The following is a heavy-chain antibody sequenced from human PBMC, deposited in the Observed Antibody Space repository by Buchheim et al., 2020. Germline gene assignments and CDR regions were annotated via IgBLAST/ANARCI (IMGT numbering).Heavy chain of an antibody. J-gene: IGHJ6*02. D-gene: IGHD3-22*01. CDR3: ARDRPYYDSGGYYRLDYYYYYGMDV. Sequence: QVQLQESGPGLVKPSGTLSLTCAVSGGSISSSNWWSWVRQPPGKGLEWIGEIYHSGSTNYHPSLKSRVTISVDKSKNQFSLKLSSVTAADTAVYYCARDRPYYDSGGYYRLDYYYYYGMDVWGQGTT. CDR2: IYHSGST. CDR1: GGSISSSNW. V-gene: IGHV4-4*02.